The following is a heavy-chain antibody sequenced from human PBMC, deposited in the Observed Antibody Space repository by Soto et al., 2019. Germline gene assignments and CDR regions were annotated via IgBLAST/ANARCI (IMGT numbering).Heavy chain of an antibody. Sequence: QVQLQQWGAGLLKPSETLSLTCAVYGGSFSGYQWSWIRQTPGKGLEWIGEINDSGNINFNPSLTSRVTILLDTPTKQISLKLSSVTAADSAVYYCARGLILWFGELSRRGGYYYYMDVWGKGTTVTVSS. CDR1: GGSFSGYQ. D-gene: IGHD3-10*01. CDR2: INDSGNI. J-gene: IGHJ6*03. V-gene: IGHV4-34*01. CDR3: ARGLILWFGELSRRGGYYYYMDV.